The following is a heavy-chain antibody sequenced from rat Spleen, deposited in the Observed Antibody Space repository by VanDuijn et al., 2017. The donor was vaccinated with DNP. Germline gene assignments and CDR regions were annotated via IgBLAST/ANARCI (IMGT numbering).Heavy chain of an antibody. CDR3: ARHREYRSNSYWYFDF. V-gene: IGHV5-29*01. J-gene: IGHJ1*01. CDR1: GFTFSNYG. Sequence: EVQLVESGGGLVQPGRSLKLSCAASGFTFSNYGMAWVRQAPTTGLEWVATISYDGSRTYYGDSVKGRFTISRDNAKNTLYLQMDSLRSEETATYYCARHREYRSNSYWYFDFWGPGTMVTVSS. D-gene: IGHD1-5*01. CDR2: ISYDGSRT.